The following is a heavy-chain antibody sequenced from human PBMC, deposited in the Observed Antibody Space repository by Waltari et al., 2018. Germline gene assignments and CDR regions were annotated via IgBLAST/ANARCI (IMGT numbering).Heavy chain of an antibody. J-gene: IGHJ2*01. CDR3: ARDGEQHFWSGSLPLGYFDL. CDR1: GFTFSSYW. Sequence: EVQLVESGGGLVQPGGSLRLSCAASGFTFSSYWMSWVRQAPGKGLEWVANIKQDGSEKYYVDSVKGRFTISRDNAKNSLYLQMNSLRAEDTAVYYCARDGEQHFWSGSLPLGYFDLWGRGTLVTVSS. CDR2: IKQDGSEK. D-gene: IGHD3-3*02. V-gene: IGHV3-7*01.